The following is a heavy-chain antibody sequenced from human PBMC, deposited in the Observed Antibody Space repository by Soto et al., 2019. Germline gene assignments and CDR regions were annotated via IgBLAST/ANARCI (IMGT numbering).Heavy chain of an antibody. CDR3: TRGTRVAEY. Sequence: QVQLVQSGAEVRKPGASVKVSCKASGYTFTTYDINWVRQATGQGLEWMGWVNPNSGNTAYAQKFQGRVTMTRNTSINTAYMELSSLRSEDTAVYYCTRGTRVAEYWGQGTLVTVSS. D-gene: IGHD2-15*01. CDR2: VNPNSGNT. J-gene: IGHJ4*02. V-gene: IGHV1-8*01. CDR1: GYTFTTYD.